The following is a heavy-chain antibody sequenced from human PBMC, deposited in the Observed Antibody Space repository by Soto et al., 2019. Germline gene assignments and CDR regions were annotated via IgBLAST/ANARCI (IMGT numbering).Heavy chain of an antibody. J-gene: IGHJ4*02. CDR2: IIPIFGTA. Sequence: SVKVSCKASGGTFSSYAISWVRQAPGQGPEWMGGIIPIFGTANYAQKFPGRVTITADESTSTAYMELSSLRSEDTAVYYCARAKAGIAAAGALDYWGQGTLVTVSS. V-gene: IGHV1-69*13. D-gene: IGHD6-13*01. CDR3: ARAKAGIAAAGALDY. CDR1: GGTFSSYA.